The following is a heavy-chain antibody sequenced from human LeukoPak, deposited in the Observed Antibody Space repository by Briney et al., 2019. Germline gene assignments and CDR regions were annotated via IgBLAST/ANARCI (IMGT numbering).Heavy chain of an antibody. V-gene: IGHV4-39*07. J-gene: IGHJ4*02. CDR1: GGSISSGRDY. CDR3: SGNPPYYDSVWGSYRGGYFDY. CDR2: FHYSGGT. Sequence: PSETLSLTCTVSGGSISSGRDYWAWIRQPPGKGLEWIGSFHYSGGTYYNPSLQSRVSISVDTSQNQFSLNLSSVTAADTAVYYCSGNPPYYDSVWGSYRGGYFDYWGQGNLVTVSS. D-gene: IGHD3-16*02.